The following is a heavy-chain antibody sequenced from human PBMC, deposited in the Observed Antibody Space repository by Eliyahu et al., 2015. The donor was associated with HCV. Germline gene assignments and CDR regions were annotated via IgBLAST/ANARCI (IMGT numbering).Heavy chain of an antibody. J-gene: IGHJ5*02. V-gene: IGHV4-59*01. CDR1: GGSITTYY. CDR3: ASGGGGIAVAGTGGWFDP. D-gene: IGHD6-19*01. CDR2: IHXSGST. Sequence: QVQLQESGPGLVKPSXTLSLTCTVSGGSITTYYWSWIRQPPGKGLEWIGYIHXSGSTNYNPSLKSRVTISVDTSKNQFSLNLTSVTAADTAVYYCASGGGGIAVAGTGGWFDPWGQGTLVTVSS.